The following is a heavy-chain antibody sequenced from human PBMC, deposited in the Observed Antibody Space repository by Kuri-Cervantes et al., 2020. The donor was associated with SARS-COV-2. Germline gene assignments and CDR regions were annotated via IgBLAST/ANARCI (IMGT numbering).Heavy chain of an antibody. J-gene: IGHJ4*02. CDR3: ARSINYDFWGGPHY. CDR2: ISYDGSNK. D-gene: IGHD3-3*01. V-gene: IGHV3-30-3*01. CDR1: GFTFSSYA. Sequence: GESLKISCAASGFTFSSYAMHWVRQAPGKGLEWVAVISYDGSNKYYADSVKGRFTISRDNSKNTLYLQMNSLRAEDTAVYYCARSINYDFWGGPHYWGQGNLVHGAS.